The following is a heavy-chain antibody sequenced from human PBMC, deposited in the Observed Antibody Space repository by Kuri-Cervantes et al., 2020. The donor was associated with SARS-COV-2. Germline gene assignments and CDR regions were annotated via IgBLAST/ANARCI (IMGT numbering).Heavy chain of an antibody. D-gene: IGHD6-6*01. CDR2: ITYSGSS. J-gene: IGHJ4*02. V-gene: IGHV4-39*01. Sequence: SETLSLTCIVSGDSISSSSYYWGWIRQPPGKGLEWIGTITYSGSSYNNPSLKSRVTMSVDRPRDQFSLRLSSVAATDTAIYYCARASYTSTWDWGSYFDYWGQGTLVTVSS. CDR3: ARASYTSTWDWGSYFDY. CDR1: GDSISSSSYY.